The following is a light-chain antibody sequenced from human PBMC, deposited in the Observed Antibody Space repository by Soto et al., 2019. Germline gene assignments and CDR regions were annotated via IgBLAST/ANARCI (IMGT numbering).Light chain of an antibody. CDR1: QSISSW. Sequence: DIQMTQSPSTLSASVGDRVTITCRASQSISSWLAWYQQKPGKAPKLLIYKASSFRSGVPSRFSGSGSGTEFTLTISSLQPDDFATYNCQQYNSSPWTFGQGTKVEIK. CDR3: QQYNSSPWT. CDR2: KAS. J-gene: IGKJ1*01. V-gene: IGKV1-5*03.